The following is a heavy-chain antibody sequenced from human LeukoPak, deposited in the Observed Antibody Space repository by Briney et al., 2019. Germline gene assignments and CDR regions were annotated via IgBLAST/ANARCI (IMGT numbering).Heavy chain of an antibody. J-gene: IGHJ3*02. CDR1: GYTFTSYD. CDR2: VNPNSGGT. Sequence: ASVKVSCKASGYTFTSYDINWVRQSPGQGLEWMGWVNPNSGGTNYAQKFQGWVTMTRDTSISTAYMELSRLRSDDTAVYYCARDRKVSGYSRIGDAFDIWGQGTMVTGSS. D-gene: IGHD6-13*01. CDR3: ARDRKVSGYSRIGDAFDI. V-gene: IGHV1-2*04.